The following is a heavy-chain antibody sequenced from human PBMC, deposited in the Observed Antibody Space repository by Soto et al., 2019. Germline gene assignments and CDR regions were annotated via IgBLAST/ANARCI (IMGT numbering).Heavy chain of an antibody. CDR1: GFNFGVFG. J-gene: IGHJ4*02. CDR3: ALTRRSSLLEVAGPGFEY. D-gene: IGHD6-19*01. Sequence: QVRLVESGGGVVQPGRSLRLSCAASGFNFGVFGMHWVRQAPGNGLEWLSVLSYEGSEEYYADSVRGRFTISRDNSKNTLFLQMDSLRVDDTGVYYCALTRRSSLLEVAGPGFEYWGQGTLVTVS. V-gene: IGHV3-30*03. CDR2: LSYEGSEE.